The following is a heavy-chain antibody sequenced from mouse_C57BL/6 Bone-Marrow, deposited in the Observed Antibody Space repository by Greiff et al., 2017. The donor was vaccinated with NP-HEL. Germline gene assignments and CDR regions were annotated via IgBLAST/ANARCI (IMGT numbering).Heavy chain of an antibody. CDR3: ARDRRTPPNYRPDWYFDV. D-gene: IGHD2-1*01. J-gene: IGHJ1*03. CDR1: GYSITSGYY. V-gene: IGHV3-6*01. Sequence: EVKLQESGPGLVKPSQSLSLTCSVTGYSITSGYYWNWIRQFPGNKLEWMGYISYDGSNNYNPSLKNRISITRDTSKNQFFLKLNSVTTEDTATYYCARDRRTPPNYRPDWYFDVWGTGTTVTVSS. CDR2: ISYDGSN.